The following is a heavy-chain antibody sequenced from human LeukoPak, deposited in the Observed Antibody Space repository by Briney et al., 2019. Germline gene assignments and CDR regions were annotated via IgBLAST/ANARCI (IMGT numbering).Heavy chain of an antibody. J-gene: IGHJ4*02. Sequence: GGSLRLSCAASGFSFSIYFMNWDRQAPGKGLEWVSSISRTSEYIHYADSVRGRFAISRDNAKNSVYLQMNSLRAEDTAVYFFAGGGDFDYWGQGILVTVSA. CDR1: GFSFSIYF. CDR2: ISRTSEYI. D-gene: IGHD3-16*01. CDR3: AGGGDFDY. V-gene: IGHV3-21*01.